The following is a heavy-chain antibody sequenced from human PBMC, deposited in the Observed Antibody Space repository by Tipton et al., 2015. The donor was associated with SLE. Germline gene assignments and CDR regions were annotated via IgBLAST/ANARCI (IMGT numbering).Heavy chain of an antibody. V-gene: IGHV4-59*08. D-gene: IGHD2-15*01. J-gene: IGHJ5*02. CDR2: IYYSGST. Sequence: TLSLTCTVSGGSISSYYWSWIRQPPGKGLEWIGYIYYSGSTNYNPSLKSRVTISVDTSKNQFSLKLSSVTAADTAVYYCARHDASGACSGGSCYSGWFDPWGQGTLVTVSS. CDR1: GGSISSYY. CDR3: ARHDASGACSGGSCYSGWFDP.